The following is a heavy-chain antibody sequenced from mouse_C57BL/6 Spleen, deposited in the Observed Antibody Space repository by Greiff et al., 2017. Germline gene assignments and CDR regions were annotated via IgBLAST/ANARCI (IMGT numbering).Heavy chain of an antibody. CDR1: GFHIKDDY. CDR2: FDPENGDT. V-gene: IGHV14-4*01. Sequence: VQLQQSGAELVRPGASVKLSCTASGFHIKDDYMHWVKQRPEQGLEWIGWFDPENGDTEYASKFQGKATITADTSSNTAYLQLSSLTSEDTAVYYCTTRTYSDYWGQGTTLTVSS. J-gene: IGHJ2*01. CDR3: TTRTYSDY.